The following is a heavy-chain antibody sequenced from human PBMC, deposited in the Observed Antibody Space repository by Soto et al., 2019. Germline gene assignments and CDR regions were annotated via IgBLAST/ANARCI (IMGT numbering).Heavy chain of an antibody. CDR1: GFTFSTYA. J-gene: IGHJ4*02. V-gene: IGHV3-23*01. D-gene: IGHD6-13*01. Sequence: PGGSLRLSCAASGFTFSTYAMAWVRQAPGKGLEWVSGVSASGLNTDYADPVKGRFYISRDNSKNTVSLHMNSLRAEDTALYYCAKYRPCSTSGDLFDYWGQGTPVPVSS. CDR2: VSASGLNT. CDR3: AKYRPCSTSGDLFDY.